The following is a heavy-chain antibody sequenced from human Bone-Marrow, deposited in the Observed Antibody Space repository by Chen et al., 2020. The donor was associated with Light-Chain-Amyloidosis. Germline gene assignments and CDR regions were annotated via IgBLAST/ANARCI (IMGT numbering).Heavy chain of an antibody. J-gene: IGHJ4*02. CDR2: IYPDDSDA. CDR1: GYTFPNYW. Sequence: EVQLEQSGPEAKKPGESLKISCKGSGYTFPNYWIGWVRQMPGKGLEWMGVIYPDDSDARYSTSFEGQVTISADKSITTAYLQWRSLKASDTAMYYCARRRDGYNFDYWGQGTLVTVSS. D-gene: IGHD5-12*01. V-gene: IGHV5-51*01. CDR3: ARRRDGYNFDY.